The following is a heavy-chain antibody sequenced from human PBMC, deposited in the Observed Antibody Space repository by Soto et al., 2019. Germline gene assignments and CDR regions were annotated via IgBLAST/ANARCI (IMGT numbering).Heavy chain of an antibody. CDR2: ISYDGSNK. V-gene: IGHV3-30-3*01. Sequence: GGSLRLSCAASGFNFSSYARHWVRQAPGKGLEWVAVISYDGSNKYYADSVKGRFTISRDNSKNTLYLQMNSLRAEDTAVYYCARDRSPPDCSGGSCHSGPWVMPTEYNWFDPWGQGTLVTVSS. CDR1: GFNFSSYA. CDR3: ARDRSPPDCSGGSCHSGPWVMPTEYNWFDP. D-gene: IGHD2-15*01. J-gene: IGHJ5*02.